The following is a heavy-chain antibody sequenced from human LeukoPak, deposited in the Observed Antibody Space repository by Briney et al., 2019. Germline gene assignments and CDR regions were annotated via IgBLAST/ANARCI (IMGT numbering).Heavy chain of an antibody. D-gene: IGHD6-19*01. V-gene: IGHV1-69*05. CDR2: IIPIFGTA. CDR1: GGTFSSYA. Sequence: SVKVSCKASGGTFSSYAISWVRQAPGQGLEWMGGIIPIFGTANYAQKFQGRVTITTDESTSTAYMELSSLRSEDTAVYYCASEVAGTLLGFDPWGQGTLVTVFS. J-gene: IGHJ5*02. CDR3: ASEVAGTLLGFDP.